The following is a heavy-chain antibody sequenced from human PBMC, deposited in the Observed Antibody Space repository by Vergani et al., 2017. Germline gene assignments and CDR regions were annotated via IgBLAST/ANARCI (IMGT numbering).Heavy chain of an antibody. CDR3: AKDRPTNMFRGAYGMDV. V-gene: IGHV3-30*02. J-gene: IGHJ6*02. CDR1: GLTFSTCG. D-gene: IGHD3-10*01. Sequence: QVQLVESGGGVVQPRGSLRLSCAASGLTFSTCGMPWVRQAPGKGLEWVAFIRFDGSNKYYGDSVNGRFIISRDNSKNTVDLRMNSLRTDDTAIYYCAKDRPTNMFRGAYGMDVWGQGTTVTVSS. CDR2: IRFDGSNK.